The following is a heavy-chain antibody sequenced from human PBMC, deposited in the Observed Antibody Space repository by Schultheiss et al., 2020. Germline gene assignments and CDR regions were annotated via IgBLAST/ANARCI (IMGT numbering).Heavy chain of an antibody. V-gene: IGHV3-30*03. CDR3: ARGPNTDYGDQEIFGYYYYYMDV. CDR2: ISYDGSNK. D-gene: IGHD4-17*01. J-gene: IGHJ6*03. Sequence: GGSLRLSCAASGFTFSSYGMHWVRQAPGKGLEWVAVISYDGSNKYYADSVKGRFTISRDNSKNTLYLQMNSLRAEDTAVYYCARGPNTDYGDQEIFGYYYYYMDVWGKGTTVTVSS. CDR1: GFTFSSYG.